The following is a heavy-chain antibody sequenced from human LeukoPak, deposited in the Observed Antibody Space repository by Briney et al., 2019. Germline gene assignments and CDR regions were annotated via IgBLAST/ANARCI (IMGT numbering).Heavy chain of an antibody. V-gene: IGHV1-2*06. CDR2: INPSSGGT. Sequence: ASVKVSCKASGYTFTGYYMHWVRQAPGQGLEWMGRINPSSGGTNYSQKFQGRVTITRDTSASTAYMELSSLRSEDTAVYYCARSLSSGYYDYWGQGTLVTVSS. J-gene: IGHJ4*02. CDR1: GYTFTGYY. CDR3: ARSLSSGYYDY. D-gene: IGHD3-22*01.